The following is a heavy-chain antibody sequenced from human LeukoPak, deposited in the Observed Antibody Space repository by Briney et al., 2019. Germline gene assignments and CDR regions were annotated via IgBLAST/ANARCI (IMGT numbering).Heavy chain of an antibody. J-gene: IGHJ4*02. CDR1: GGTFSSYA. D-gene: IGHD2-2*02. CDR2: IIPILGIA. V-gene: IGHV1-69*04. CDR3: ARDRARRYQLLYRHIDY. Sequence: GASVKVSCKASGGTFSSYAISWVRQAPGQGLEWMGRIIPILGIANYAQKFQGRVTITADKSTSTAYMELRSLRSDDTAVYYCARDRARRYQLLYRHIDYWGQGTLVTVSS.